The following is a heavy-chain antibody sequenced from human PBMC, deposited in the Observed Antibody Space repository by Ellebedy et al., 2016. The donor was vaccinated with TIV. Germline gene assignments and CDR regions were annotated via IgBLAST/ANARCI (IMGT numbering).Heavy chain of an antibody. V-gene: IGHV1-46*01. CDR1: GYTFTNYY. Sequence: AASVKVSCKASGYTFTNYYIHWVRQAPGQGLEWMGIIAPSECVTNYPQKFQGRVTMTRVTSTSTLYMQLISLRSEDTAVYYCAREARGTGGFDPWGQGTLVTVSS. D-gene: IGHD2-8*02. CDR2: IAPSECVT. CDR3: AREARGTGGFDP. J-gene: IGHJ5*02.